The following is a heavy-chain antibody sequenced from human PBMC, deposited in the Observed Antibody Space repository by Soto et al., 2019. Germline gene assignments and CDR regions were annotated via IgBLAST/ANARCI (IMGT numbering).Heavy chain of an antibody. V-gene: IGHV4-59*01. CDR3: ATRTIFGRNDAFDI. D-gene: IGHD3-3*01. CDR2: IYYSGST. Sequence: SETMSLTCTFSGFSLSSYYLSLLRPPPGKGLEWIGYIYYSGSTNYNPSLKSRVTISVDTSKNQFSLKLSSVTAADTAVYYCATRTIFGRNDAFDIWGQGTMVTVSS. J-gene: IGHJ3*02. CDR1: GFSLSSYY.